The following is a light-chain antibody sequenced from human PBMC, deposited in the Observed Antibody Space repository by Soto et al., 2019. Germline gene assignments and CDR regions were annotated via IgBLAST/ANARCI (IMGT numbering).Light chain of an antibody. CDR3: LQRSGWPWT. CDR2: DAS. J-gene: IGKJ1*01. V-gene: IGKV3-11*01. CDR1: QSVSSY. Sequence: EIVLTQSPATLSLSPGERATLSCRASQSVSSYLAWYQQKPGQAPRLLINDASNRATDIPARFSGSGSGTDFPLTISSLEPEDVAVYYCLQRSGWPWTFGQGTKVEIK.